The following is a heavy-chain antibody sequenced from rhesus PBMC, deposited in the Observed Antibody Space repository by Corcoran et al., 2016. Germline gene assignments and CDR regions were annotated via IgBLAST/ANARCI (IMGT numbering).Heavy chain of an antibody. V-gene: IGHV4-65*02. D-gene: IGHD2-15*01. Sequence: QVQLQESGPGLVQPSETLSLPCAVSGGSIRSSNWWTWLRLPPGNGLEWIGNICGTSVSDYNPSLKSRVTISKDTSKNQFSLRLSSVTAADTALYYCARHPPPTSYTGAWGNRFDVWGAGVLVTVSS. CDR3: ARHPPPTSYTGAWGNRFDV. CDR2: ICGTSVS. CDR1: GGSIRSSNW. J-gene: IGHJ5-1*01.